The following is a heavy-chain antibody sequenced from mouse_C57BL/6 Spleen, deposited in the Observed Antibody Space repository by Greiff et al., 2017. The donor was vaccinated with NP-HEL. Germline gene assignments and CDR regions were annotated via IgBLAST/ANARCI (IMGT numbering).Heavy chain of an antibody. D-gene: IGHD2-3*01. CDR2: IYPRSGNT. V-gene: IGHV1-81*01. CDR1: GYTFTSYG. J-gene: IGHJ3*01. CDR3: ARGEVPDGYYVWFAY. Sequence: QVQLQQSGAELARPGASVKLSCKASGYTFTSYGISWVKQRTGQGLEWIGEIYPRSGNTYYNEKFKGKATLTADKSSSTAYLELRSLTSEDSAVYFCARGEVPDGYYVWFAYWGQGTLVTVSA.